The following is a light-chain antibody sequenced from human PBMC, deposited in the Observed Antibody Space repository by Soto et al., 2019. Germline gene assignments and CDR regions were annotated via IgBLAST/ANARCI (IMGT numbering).Light chain of an antibody. Sequence: DIVMTQSPATLSVSPGERATLSCRASQSVSSSLAWFQQKPGQAPRLLIYGASTRATGIPARFSGSGSGTEFTLTISSLQSEDFAVYYCQQYNNWPPITFGQGTRLEIK. CDR3: QQYNNWPPIT. V-gene: IGKV3-15*01. CDR1: QSVSSS. J-gene: IGKJ5*01. CDR2: GAS.